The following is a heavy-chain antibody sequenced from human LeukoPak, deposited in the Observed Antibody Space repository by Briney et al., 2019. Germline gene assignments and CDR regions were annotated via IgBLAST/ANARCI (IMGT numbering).Heavy chain of an antibody. J-gene: IGHJ4*02. Sequence: GASVKVSCKASGYTFTGYYMHWVRQAPEQGLEWMGWINPNSGGTNYAQKLQGRVTMTTDKSTSTAYMELRSLRSDDTAVYYCARDNMFVVAGTRAYFDYWGQGTLVTVSS. CDR3: ARDNMFVVAGTRAYFDY. CDR2: INPNSGGT. CDR1: GYTFTGYY. V-gene: IGHV1-2*02. D-gene: IGHD6-19*01.